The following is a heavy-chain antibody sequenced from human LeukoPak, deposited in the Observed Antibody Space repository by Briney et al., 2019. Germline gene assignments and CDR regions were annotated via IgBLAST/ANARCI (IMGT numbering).Heavy chain of an antibody. Sequence: PGGSLRLSCGASGFTFSYHWMHWVRQVPGKGLLWVSRIDGGGSSTSYADSVKGRFSISRDNAKGTLYLQMSSLRAEDTAVYYCARGPGSSGGAYVGDYWGPGTLVTVSS. J-gene: IGHJ4*01. CDR1: GFTFSYHW. CDR2: IDGGGSST. D-gene: IGHD3-22*01. CDR3: ARGPGSSGGAYVGDY. V-gene: IGHV3-74*01.